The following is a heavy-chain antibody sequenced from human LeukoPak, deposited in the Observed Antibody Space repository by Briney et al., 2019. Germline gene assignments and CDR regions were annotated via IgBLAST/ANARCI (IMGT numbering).Heavy chain of an antibody. D-gene: IGHD6-13*01. Sequence: GGSLRLSCAASGFTFSSYAMSWVRQAPGKGREWVSAISGSGGSTYYADSVKGRFTISRDNSKNTLYLQMNSLRAEDTAVYYCARGGSSSWYNTYYYYYYGMDVWGQGTTVTVSS. V-gene: IGHV3-23*01. CDR1: GFTFSSYA. CDR3: ARGGSSSWYNTYYYYYYGMDV. J-gene: IGHJ6*02. CDR2: ISGSGGST.